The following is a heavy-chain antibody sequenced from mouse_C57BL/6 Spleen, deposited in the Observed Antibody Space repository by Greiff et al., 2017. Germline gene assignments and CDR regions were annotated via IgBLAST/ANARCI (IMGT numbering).Heavy chain of an antibody. CDR1: GYTFTSYG. Sequence: QVQLQQSGAELARPGASVKLSCKASGYTFTSYGISWVKQRTGQGLEWIGEIYPRSGNTYYNEKFKGKATLTADKSSSTAYMELRSLTSADSAVYFCAIPDYYGSSPYAMDYGGQGTSVTVSS. CDR2: IYPRSGNT. CDR3: AIPDYYGSSPYAMDY. D-gene: IGHD1-1*01. V-gene: IGHV1-81*01. J-gene: IGHJ4*01.